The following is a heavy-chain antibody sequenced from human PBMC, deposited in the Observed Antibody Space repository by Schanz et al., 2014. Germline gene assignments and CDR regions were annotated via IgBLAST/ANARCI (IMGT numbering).Heavy chain of an antibody. V-gene: IGHV3-7*05. CDR3: AKTLFPGGTQTFGN. Sequence: EVQLVESGGGLVQPGGSLRLSCVASGFTFSNYWMTWVRQAPGKGLEWVANIKQDESEKYYVDSVKGRFTISRDNAKNSLFLQLNSLRADDTAVYYCAKTLFPGGTQTFGNWGRGTLVTVSS. CDR1: GFTFSNYW. J-gene: IGHJ4*02. CDR2: IKQDESEK. D-gene: IGHD2-8*02.